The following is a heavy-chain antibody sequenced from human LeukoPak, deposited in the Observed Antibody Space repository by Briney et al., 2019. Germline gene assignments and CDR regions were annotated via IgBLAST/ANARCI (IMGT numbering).Heavy chain of an antibody. V-gene: IGHV3-23*01. CDR2: ISGSGGST. Sequence: GGSLRPSCAASGFTFSSYAMSWVRQAPGKGLEWVSAISGSGGSTYYADSVKGRFTISRDNSKNTLYLQMNSLRAEDTAVYYCAKLPLELLFFDYWGQGTLVTVSS. CDR1: GFTFSSYA. D-gene: IGHD1-7*01. CDR3: AKLPLELLFFDY. J-gene: IGHJ4*02.